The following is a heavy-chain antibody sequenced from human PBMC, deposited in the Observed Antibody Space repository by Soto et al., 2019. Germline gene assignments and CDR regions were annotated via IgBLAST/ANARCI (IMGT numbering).Heavy chain of an antibody. V-gene: IGHV1-69*06. Sequence: QVQLVQSGAEVKKPGSSVKVSCKASGGTFSSYAISWVRQAPGQGLEWMGGIIPIFGTANYAQKFQGRVTITADKSTSTAYMELSSLRSEDTAVYYCASYTYYYDSSGPPSGLRFDYCGQGTLVTVSS. CDR2: IIPIFGTA. CDR1: GGTFSSYA. CDR3: ASYTYYYDSSGPPSGLRFDY. J-gene: IGHJ4*02. D-gene: IGHD3-22*01.